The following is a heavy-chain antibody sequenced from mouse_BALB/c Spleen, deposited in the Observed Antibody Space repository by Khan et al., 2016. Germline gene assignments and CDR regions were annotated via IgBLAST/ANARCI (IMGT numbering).Heavy chain of an antibody. D-gene: IGHD3-1*01. CDR2: IYPGNGDT. Sequence: QVQLQQPGAELVKPGASVKMSCKASGYTFTSYNMHWVKQTPGQGLEWIGAIYPGNGDTSYNQKFKGKATLTADKSSSTAYMQLSSLTSEDSAVYYCAREGSGYLDYWGQGTTLTVSS. CDR1: GYTFTSYN. V-gene: IGHV1-12*01. CDR3: AREGSGYLDY. J-gene: IGHJ2*01.